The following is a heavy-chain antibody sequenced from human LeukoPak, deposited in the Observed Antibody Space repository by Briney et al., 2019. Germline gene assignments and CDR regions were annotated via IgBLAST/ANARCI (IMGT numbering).Heavy chain of an antibody. Sequence: PSETLSLTCTVSGGSINSHSYYWGWLRPPPGKGLEGIGSVYYDGTSYSNPSLKSRFGVLVDTSRDQFSLDLDFVTAADTALYYCVRHVSTNTAYFDSCGQGTLVSVSS. CDR2: VYYDGTS. V-gene: IGHV4-39*01. J-gene: IGHJ4*02. CDR3: VRHVSTNTAYFDS. D-gene: IGHD5-24*01. CDR1: GGSINSHSYY.